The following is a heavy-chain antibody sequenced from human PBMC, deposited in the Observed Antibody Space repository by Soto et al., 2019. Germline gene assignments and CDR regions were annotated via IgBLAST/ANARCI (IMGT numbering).Heavy chain of an antibody. CDR3: ARRGLTDWYFDL. CDR1: GYTFTSYA. V-gene: IGHV1-3*01. Sequence: QVQLVQSGAEVKKPGASVKVSCKASGYTFTSYAMHWVRQAPGQRLEWMGWINAGNGNTKYSQKFQGRVTITRDTSASTAYMELSSLRSEDTAVYYCARRGLTDWYFDLCGRGTLVTVSS. D-gene: IGHD4-17*01. J-gene: IGHJ2*01. CDR2: INAGNGNT.